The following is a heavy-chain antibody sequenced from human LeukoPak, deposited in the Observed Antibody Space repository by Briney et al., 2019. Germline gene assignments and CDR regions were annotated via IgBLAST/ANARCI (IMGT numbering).Heavy chain of an antibody. CDR2: ISGSGGST. CDR3: AKTKGYTFDY. D-gene: IGHD5-18*01. Sequence: PGGSLRLSCAASGFTFSSYAMSWVRQAPGKGLEWVSAISGSGGSTYYADSVKGRFTISRDNSKYTLFVQMNSLRAEDTAVYHCAKTKGYTFDYWGQGTLVTVSS. CDR1: GFTFSSYA. J-gene: IGHJ4*02. V-gene: IGHV3-23*01.